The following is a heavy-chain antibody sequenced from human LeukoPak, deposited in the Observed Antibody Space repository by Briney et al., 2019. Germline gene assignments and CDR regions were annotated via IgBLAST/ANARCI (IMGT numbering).Heavy chain of an antibody. J-gene: IGHJ4*02. Sequence: GGSLRLSCAASGFTFSSHNMNWVRQAPGKGLEWVSYISSSGSTIYYADSVKGRFTISRDNAKNSLYLQMNSLRAEDTAVYYCARDLNWETYWGQGTLVSVSS. V-gene: IGHV3-48*04. D-gene: IGHD7-27*01. CDR3: ARDLNWETY. CDR2: ISSSGSTI. CDR1: GFTFSSHN.